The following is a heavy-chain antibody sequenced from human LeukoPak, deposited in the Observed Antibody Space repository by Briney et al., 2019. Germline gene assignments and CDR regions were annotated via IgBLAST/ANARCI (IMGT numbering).Heavy chain of an antibody. D-gene: IGHD1-1*01. CDR1: GFIFTDYW. V-gene: IGHV3-66*01. CDR3: ARDHVEGGDY. Sequence: PGGSLRLSCAASGFIFTDYWMNWVRQAPGKGLEWVSVIYSGGSTYYADSVKGRFTISRDNSKNTLYLQMNSLRAEDTAVYYCARDHVEGGDYWGQGTLVTVSS. CDR2: IYSGGST. J-gene: IGHJ4*02.